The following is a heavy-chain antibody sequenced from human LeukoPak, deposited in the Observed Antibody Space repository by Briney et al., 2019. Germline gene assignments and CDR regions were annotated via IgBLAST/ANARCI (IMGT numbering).Heavy chain of an antibody. CDR3: ANDCSSTSCYLTAVGY. D-gene: IGHD2-2*01. CDR2: IYYSGST. Sequence: SETLSLTCTVSGGSISSSSYYWGWIRQPPGKGLEWIGSIYYSGSTYYNPSLKSRVTISVDTSKNQFSLKLSSVTAADTAVYYCANDCSSTSCYLTAVGYWGQGTLVTVSS. V-gene: IGHV4-39*01. CDR1: GGSISSSSYY. J-gene: IGHJ4*02.